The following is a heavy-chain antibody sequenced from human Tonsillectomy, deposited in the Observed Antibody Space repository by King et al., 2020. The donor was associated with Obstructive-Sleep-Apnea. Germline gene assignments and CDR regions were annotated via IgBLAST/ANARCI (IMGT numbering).Heavy chain of an antibody. V-gene: IGHV1-2*02. CDR1: GYTFTGYY. CDR3: ARVNPKYQLSRTSYFDY. J-gene: IGHJ4*02. Sequence: QLVQSGAEVKKPGASVKVSCKASGYTFTGYYMHWVRQAPGQGLEWMGWINPNSGGTNYAQKFQGRVTMTRDTSISTAYMELSRLRSDDTAVYYCARVNPKYQLSRTSYFDYWGQGTLVTVSS. D-gene: IGHD2-2*01. CDR2: INPNSGGT.